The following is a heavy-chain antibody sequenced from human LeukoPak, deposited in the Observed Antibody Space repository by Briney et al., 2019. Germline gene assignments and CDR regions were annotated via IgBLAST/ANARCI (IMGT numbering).Heavy chain of an antibody. CDR3: AKVFVVVPAAIGWFDS. CDR1: GFTFSTFD. D-gene: IGHD2-2*01. J-gene: IGHJ5*01. Sequence: PGGSLRLSCAASGFTFSTFDMSWVRQAPGKGLEWVSAISESGGGTYYADSVKGRFTISRDNSKDTLYLQMNSLRAEDTAVYYCAKVFVVVPAAIGWFDSWGQGTLVTVSS. CDR2: ISESGGGT. V-gene: IGHV3-23*01.